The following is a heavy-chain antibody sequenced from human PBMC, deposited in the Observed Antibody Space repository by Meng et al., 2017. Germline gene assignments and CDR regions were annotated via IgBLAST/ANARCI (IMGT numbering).Heavy chain of an antibody. CDR1: GGTFSSYA. D-gene: IGHD3-10*01. CDR2: IIPIFGTA. CDR3: ASLTGWFDP. J-gene: IGHJ5*02. V-gene: IGHV1-69*06. Sequence: QVRWVGCGAGVNKPGSSVKVSCKASGGTFSSYAISWVRQAPGQGLEWMGGIIPIFGTANYAQKFQGRVTITADKSTSTAYMELSSLRSEDTAVYYCASLTGWFDPWGQGTLVTVSS.